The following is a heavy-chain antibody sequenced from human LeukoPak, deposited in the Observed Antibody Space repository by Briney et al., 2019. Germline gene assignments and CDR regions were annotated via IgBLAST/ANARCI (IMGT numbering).Heavy chain of an antibody. CDR2: ISGSGGST. Sequence: GGSLRLSCAASGFTFSSYAMSWVRQAPGKGLEWVSAISGSGGSTYYADSVKGRFTISRDNSKNTLYLQMNSLRAEDTAVYYCAKVADYYDSSGYYYVGYFDYWGQGTLVTVSS. V-gene: IGHV3-23*01. J-gene: IGHJ4*02. CDR3: AKVADYYDSSGYYYVGYFDY. D-gene: IGHD3-22*01. CDR1: GFTFSSYA.